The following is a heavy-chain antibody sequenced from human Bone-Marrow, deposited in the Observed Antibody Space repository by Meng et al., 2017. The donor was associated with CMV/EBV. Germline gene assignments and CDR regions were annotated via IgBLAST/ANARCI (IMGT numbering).Heavy chain of an antibody. Sequence: LRLSCTVSGGSISSGDYYWSWIRQPPGKGLEWIGYIYYSGSTYYNPSLKSRVTISVDTSKNQFSLKLSSVTAADTAVYYCARESGRSYRFFDYWGQGTLVTVYS. CDR2: IYYSGST. CDR1: GGSISSGDYY. J-gene: IGHJ4*02. V-gene: IGHV4-30-4*08. CDR3: ARESGRSYRFFDY. D-gene: IGHD3-16*02.